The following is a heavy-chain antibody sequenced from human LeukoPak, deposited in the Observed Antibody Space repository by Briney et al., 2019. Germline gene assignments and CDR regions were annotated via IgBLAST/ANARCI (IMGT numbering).Heavy chain of an antibody. CDR3: AREIYNGLPLDAFDI. V-gene: IGHV3-7*01. D-gene: IGHD5-12*01. CDR2: IKQDGSEK. CDR1: GFTFSSYW. Sequence: TVGSLRLSCAASGFTFSSYWMSWVRQATGKGLEWVANIKQDGSEKYYVDSVKGRFTISRDNAKNSLYLQMNSLRAEDTAVYYCAREIYNGLPLDAFDIWGQGTMVTVSS. J-gene: IGHJ3*02.